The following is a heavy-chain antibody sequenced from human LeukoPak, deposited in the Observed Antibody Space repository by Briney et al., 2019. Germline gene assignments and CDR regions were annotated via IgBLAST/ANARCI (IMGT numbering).Heavy chain of an antibody. J-gene: IGHJ4*02. V-gene: IGHV4-59*08. Sequence: PSETLSLTCTVSGGSISSYYWSWIRQPPGKGLEWIGYIFYSGSTNYNPSLKSRVTISVDTSKNQFSLKLSSVTAADTAVYYCARGYGGRDGYNSGYWGQGTLVTVSS. CDR3: ARGYGGRDGYNSGY. D-gene: IGHD5-24*01. CDR1: GGSISSYY. CDR2: IFYSGST.